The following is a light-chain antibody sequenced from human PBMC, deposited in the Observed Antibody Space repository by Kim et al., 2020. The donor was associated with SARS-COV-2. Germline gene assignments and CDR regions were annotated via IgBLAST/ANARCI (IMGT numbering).Light chain of an antibody. Sequence: GQRVPISCSGRRSNIGSNTVNWYQQLPGTAPKLLIYSNNQRPSGVPDRFSGSKSGASASLAISGLQSEDEADYYCAAWDDSLNGVVFGGGTQLTVL. CDR3: AAWDDSLNGVV. J-gene: IGLJ2*01. V-gene: IGLV1-44*01. CDR2: SNN. CDR1: RSNIGSNT.